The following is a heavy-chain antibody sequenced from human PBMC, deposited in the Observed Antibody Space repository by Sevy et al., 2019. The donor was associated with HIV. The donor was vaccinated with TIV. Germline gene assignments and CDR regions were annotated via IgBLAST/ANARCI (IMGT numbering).Heavy chain of an antibody. J-gene: IGHJ4*02. CDR2: IEGDGSDK. Sequence: GGSLRLSCAASGFTFSAYWMNWVRQAPGKGLEWVANIEGDGSDKHYVDSVEGRLTISRDNGKNLLYLQMNSLRVEDAAVYYCAHETIGRFDSWGQGTLVTVSS. CDR3: AHETIGRFDS. CDR1: GFTFSAYW. D-gene: IGHD3-16*01. V-gene: IGHV3-7*01.